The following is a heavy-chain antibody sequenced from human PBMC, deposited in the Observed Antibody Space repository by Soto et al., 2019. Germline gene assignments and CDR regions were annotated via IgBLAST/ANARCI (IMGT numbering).Heavy chain of an antibody. D-gene: IGHD2-2*01. V-gene: IGHV3-53*01. Sequence: PGGSLRPSCAASGFTVSSNYMSWVRQAPGKGLEWVSVIYSGGSTYCADSVKGRFTISRGNSKNTLYLQMNSLRAEDTAVYYCARNYQLLGAPTWFDPWGQGTLVTVS. CDR2: IYSGGST. J-gene: IGHJ5*02. CDR3: ARNYQLLGAPTWFDP. CDR1: GFTVSSNY.